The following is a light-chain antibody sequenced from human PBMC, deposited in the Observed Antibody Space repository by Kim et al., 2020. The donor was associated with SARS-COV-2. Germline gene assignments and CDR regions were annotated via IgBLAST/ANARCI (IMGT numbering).Light chain of an antibody. Sequence: RQTATLTCTGNSNNVGYQGAAWRQQHQGHPPKLLSSRNNNRPSGISERLSASRSGNTASLTITGLQPEDEADYYCSAWDNSLNVWVFGGGTQLTVL. V-gene: IGLV10-54*01. CDR2: RNN. CDR3: SAWDNSLNVWV. J-gene: IGLJ3*02. CDR1: SNNVGYQG.